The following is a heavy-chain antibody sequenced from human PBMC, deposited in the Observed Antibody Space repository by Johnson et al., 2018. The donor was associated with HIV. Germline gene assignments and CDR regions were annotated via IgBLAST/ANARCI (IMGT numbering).Heavy chain of an antibody. D-gene: IGHD3-22*01. CDR2: IKSKTDGGTT. J-gene: IGHJ3*02. CDR3: ARADWGYDSSAFDAFDI. V-gene: IGHV3-15*01. CDR1: GFTFSNAW. Sequence: VQLVESGGGVVQPGGSLRLSCAASGFTFSNAWMSWVRQAPGKGLEWVGRIKSKTDGGTTDYAAPVKGRFTIPRDDSKTTLYLQMNSLKTEDTAVYYCARADWGYDSSAFDAFDIWGQGTMVTVSS.